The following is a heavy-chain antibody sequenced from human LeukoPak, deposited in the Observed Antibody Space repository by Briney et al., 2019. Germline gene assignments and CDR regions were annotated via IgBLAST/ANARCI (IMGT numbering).Heavy chain of an antibody. V-gene: IGHV3-20*04. CDR1: GFTFDDNG. CDR3: ARDYLMGDSSGPPYDY. J-gene: IGHJ4*02. Sequence: GGSLRLSCAASGFTFDDNGMSWVRQAPGKGLEWVSGLNWNGGSTGYADSVKGRFTISRDNAKNSLYLKMNSLRVEDTALYYCARDYLMGDSSGPPYDYWGQGTLVTVSS. D-gene: IGHD3-22*01. CDR2: LNWNGGST.